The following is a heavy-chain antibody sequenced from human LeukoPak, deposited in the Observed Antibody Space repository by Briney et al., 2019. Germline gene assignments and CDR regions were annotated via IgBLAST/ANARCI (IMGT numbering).Heavy chain of an antibody. CDR2: ISGSGGST. J-gene: IGHJ4*02. V-gene: IGHV3-23*01. CDR3: ALPGYCSSTSCYGGFDY. D-gene: IGHD2-2*01. CDR1: GFTFSSYA. Sequence: GGSLRLSWAASGFTFSSYAMSWVRQAPGKGLEWVSAISGSGGSTCYADSVKGRFTISRDNSKNTLYLQMNSLRAEDTAVYYCALPGYCSSTSCYGGFDYWGQGTLVTVSS.